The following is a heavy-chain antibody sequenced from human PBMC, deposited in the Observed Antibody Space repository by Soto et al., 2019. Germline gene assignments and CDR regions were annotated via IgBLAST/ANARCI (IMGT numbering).Heavy chain of an antibody. V-gene: IGHV1-2*02. CDR2: INPNSGGT. Sequence: ASVKVSCKASGYTFTGYYMHWVRQAPGQGLEWMGWINPNSGGTNYAQKFQGRVTMTRDTSISTAYMELSRLRSDDTAVYYCAKWGAPAASAYYYYYYGMDVWGQGTTVTVSS. CDR1: GYTFTGYY. D-gene: IGHD2-2*01. CDR3: AKWGAPAASAYYYYYYGMDV. J-gene: IGHJ6*02.